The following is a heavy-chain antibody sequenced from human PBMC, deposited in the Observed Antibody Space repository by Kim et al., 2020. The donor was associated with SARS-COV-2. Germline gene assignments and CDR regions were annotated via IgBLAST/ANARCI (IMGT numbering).Heavy chain of an antibody. D-gene: IGHD6-19*01. CDR3: ARDALGAVAGGDDGMDV. J-gene: IGHJ6*02. V-gene: IGHV3-30*01. Sequence: VKGRFTISRDNSKNTLYLQMNSLRAEDTAVYYCARDALGAVAGGDDGMDVWGQGTTVTVSS.